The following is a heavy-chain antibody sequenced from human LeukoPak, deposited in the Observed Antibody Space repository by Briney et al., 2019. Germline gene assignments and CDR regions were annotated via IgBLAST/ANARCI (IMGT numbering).Heavy chain of an antibody. J-gene: IGHJ5*02. CDR1: GYTFTGYY. Sequence: ASVEVSCKTSGYTFTGYYIHWVRQAPGQGLEWMGWINPNSGGTNYAQNFQGRVTMTRDTSIDTAYMELGRLGSDDTAVYYCARSPGLDTAVVNRPWGQGTLITVSS. V-gene: IGHV1-2*02. D-gene: IGHD5-18*01. CDR3: ARSPGLDTAVVNRP. CDR2: INPNSGGT.